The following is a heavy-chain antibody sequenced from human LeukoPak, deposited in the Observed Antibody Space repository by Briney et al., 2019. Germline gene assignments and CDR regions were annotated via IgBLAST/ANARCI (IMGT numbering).Heavy chain of an antibody. Sequence: ASVKVSCKASGYSISTHGISWVRQAPGQGLEWMGIINPSGGSPNYAQKFQGRVTMTRDMSTSTVYMELSSLRSEDTAVYYCASGDSGYEIDYWGQGTLVTVSS. D-gene: IGHD5-12*01. V-gene: IGHV1-46*01. J-gene: IGHJ4*02. CDR2: INPSGGSP. CDR1: GYSISTHG. CDR3: ASGDSGYEIDY.